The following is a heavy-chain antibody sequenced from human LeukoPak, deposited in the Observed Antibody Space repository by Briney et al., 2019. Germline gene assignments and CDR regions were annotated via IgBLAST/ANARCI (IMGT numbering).Heavy chain of an antibody. Sequence: GGSLRLSCAASGFTFRSYAMTWFRQAPGKGLEWVSSISASGDGTFTADSMKGRFTISRDSSENTLYLQLSSLRAEDTAVYYCAKAPVGYTYGPSPLDYWGQGILVTVSS. D-gene: IGHD5-18*01. CDR3: AKAPVGYTYGPSPLDY. CDR2: ISASGDGT. CDR1: GFTFRSYA. V-gene: IGHV3-23*01. J-gene: IGHJ4*02.